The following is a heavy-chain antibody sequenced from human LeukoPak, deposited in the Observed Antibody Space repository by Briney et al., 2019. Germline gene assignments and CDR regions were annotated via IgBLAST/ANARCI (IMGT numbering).Heavy chain of an antibody. CDR1: GYTFTNYG. D-gene: IGHD3-16*01. V-gene: IGHV1-46*01. CDR3: VRERSGGTFDI. J-gene: IGHJ3*02. Sequence: ASVKVSCKASGYTFTNYGISWVRQAPGQGLEWVGMINPSVGNTNYAQKFQGRVTMTRDTSTTTVYMELSSLKSEDTAVYHCVRERSGGTFDIWGQGTMVTVSS. CDR2: INPSVGNT.